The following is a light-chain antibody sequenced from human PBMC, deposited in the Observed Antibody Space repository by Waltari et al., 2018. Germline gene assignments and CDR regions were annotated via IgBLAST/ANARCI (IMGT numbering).Light chain of an antibody. CDR1: SRHNNYI. V-gene: IGLV4-60*03. J-gene: IGLJ2*01. CDR2: LEVSGRY. Sequence: QPVLTQSSSASASMGSSVRLTCTLTSRHNNYILAWHPQQPGKTPRFLMKLEVSGRYNKRSEVPDRSSVSSSGAVLYRTIANLQSKDEADYYCDTWDTNSGVFGGGTTLTV. CDR3: DTWDTNSGV.